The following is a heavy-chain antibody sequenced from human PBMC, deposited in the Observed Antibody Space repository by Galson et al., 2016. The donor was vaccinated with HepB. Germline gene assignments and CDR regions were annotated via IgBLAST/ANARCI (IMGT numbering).Heavy chain of an antibody. CDR2: ISAYDGAP. D-gene: IGHD6-13*01. J-gene: IGHJ4*02. V-gene: IGHV1-18*04. CDR3: GRTHSSGWYAGDK. Sequence: SVKVSCKASGYTFRSYGISWVRQAPGQGLEWMGWISAYDGAPKYAQKFQGRVTMTTDTSTSTAYMELRRLRSDDTAMSYCGRTHSSGWYAGDKWGQGTLVTVSS. CDR1: GYTFRSYG.